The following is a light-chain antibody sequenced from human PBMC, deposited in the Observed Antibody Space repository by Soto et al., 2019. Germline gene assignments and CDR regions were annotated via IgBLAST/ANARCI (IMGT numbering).Light chain of an antibody. Sequence: DIQLTQSPSSLSASVGDRVTITCRASQGIRDALGWYQQKPGKAPKRLIYAASSLQSGVPSRFSGSGSGTEFTLTIGSLQPEDFATYHYLHHNSYPQTFGQETNVEIK. V-gene: IGKV1-17*01. CDR3: LHHNSYPQT. CDR1: QGIRDA. J-gene: IGKJ1*01. CDR2: AAS.